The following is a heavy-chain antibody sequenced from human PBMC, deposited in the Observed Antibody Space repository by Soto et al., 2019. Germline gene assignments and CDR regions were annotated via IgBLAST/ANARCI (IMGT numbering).Heavy chain of an antibody. CDR3: ARVTVGATTSTHLDY. Sequence: SEPLPLTCTVSGGSISSGDYYWSWIRQPPGKGLEWIGEINHSGSTNYNPSLKSRVTISVDTSKNQFSLKLSSVTAADTAVYYCARVTVGATTSTHLDYWGQGTLVTVSS. J-gene: IGHJ4*02. CDR2: INHSGST. CDR1: GGSISSGDYY. V-gene: IGHV4-61*08. D-gene: IGHD1-26*01.